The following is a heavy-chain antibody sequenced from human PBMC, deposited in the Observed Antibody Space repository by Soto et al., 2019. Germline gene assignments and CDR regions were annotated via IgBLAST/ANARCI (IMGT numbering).Heavy chain of an antibody. CDR3: TTGGQLRYFDPGH. CDR1: GFTFIHAW. CDR2: IKATADGGAT. V-gene: IGHV3-15*01. Sequence: EVQLVESGGGLLKPGGSLRLSCAASGFTFIHAWMTWVRQAPGKGLEWVGHIKATADGGATDYAAPVKGRFTISRDDSKNTLYLQMNSLTTEDSAVYYCTTGGQLRYFDPGHWGQGTLVTVSS. J-gene: IGHJ4*02. D-gene: IGHD3-9*01.